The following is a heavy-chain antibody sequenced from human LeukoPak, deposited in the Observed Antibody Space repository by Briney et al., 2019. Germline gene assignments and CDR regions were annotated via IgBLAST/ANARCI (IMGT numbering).Heavy chain of an antibody. Sequence: ASVKVSCKASGYTFTSYYMHWVRQAPGQGLEWMGTVNPSGGRTRYAQKFQGRVTMTRDTSISTAYMELSRLRFDDTAVYYCARDGGDGYNAYYFDYWGQGSLVTVSS. CDR1: GYTFTSYY. D-gene: IGHD5-24*01. V-gene: IGHV1-46*01. CDR3: ARDGGDGYNAYYFDY. J-gene: IGHJ4*02. CDR2: VNPSGGRT.